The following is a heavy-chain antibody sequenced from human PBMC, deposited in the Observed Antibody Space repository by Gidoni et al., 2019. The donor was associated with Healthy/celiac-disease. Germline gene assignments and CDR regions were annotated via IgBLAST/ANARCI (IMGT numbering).Heavy chain of an antibody. D-gene: IGHD6-13*01. CDR1: GFTFSSYA. J-gene: IGHJ5*02. CDR3: AKDKCSSSWYSCYNWFDP. Sequence: EVQLFESGGGLVQPGGSLRLSCAASGFTFSSYAMSWVRQAPGKGLEWVSAISGSGGSTYYADSVKGRFTISRDNSKNTLYLQMNSLRAEDTAVYYCAKDKCSSSWYSCYNWFDPWGQGTLVTVSS. V-gene: IGHV3-23*01. CDR2: ISGSGGST.